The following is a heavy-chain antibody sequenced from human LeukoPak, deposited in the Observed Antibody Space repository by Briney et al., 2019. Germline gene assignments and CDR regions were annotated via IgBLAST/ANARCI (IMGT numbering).Heavy chain of an antibody. CDR3: ARASRYCSSTSCYGGPYYYYGMDV. J-gene: IGHJ6*04. V-gene: IGHV1-18*04. CDR1: GYTFTSYG. D-gene: IGHD2-2*01. Sequence: GASVKVSCKASGYTFTSYGISWVRQAPGQGLEWMGWISAYNGNTNYAQKLQGRVTMTTDTSTSTAYMELRSLRSDDTAVYYCARASRYCSSTSCYGGPYYYYGMDVCGKGTTVTVSS. CDR2: ISAYNGNT.